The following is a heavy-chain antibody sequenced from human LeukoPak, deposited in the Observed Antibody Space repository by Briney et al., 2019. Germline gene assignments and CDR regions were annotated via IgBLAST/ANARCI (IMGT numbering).Heavy chain of an antibody. D-gene: IGHD4-17*01. V-gene: IGHV4-30-4*08. CDR3: ARERPDYGDFDY. CDR2: IYYSGST. J-gene: IGHJ4*02. Sequence: TLSLTCTVSGGSISSGDYYWSWIRRPPGKGLEWIGYIYYSGSTYYNPSLKSRVTISVDTSKNQFSLKLSSVTAADTAVYYCARERPDYGDFDYWGQGTLVTVSS. CDR1: GGSISSGDYY.